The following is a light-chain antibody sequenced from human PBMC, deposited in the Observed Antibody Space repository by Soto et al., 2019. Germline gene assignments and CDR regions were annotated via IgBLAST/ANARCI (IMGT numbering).Light chain of an antibody. V-gene: IGKV3-15*01. CDR2: GAS. CDR3: QQYNNRPLT. J-gene: IGKJ1*01. CDR1: QSVGSD. Sequence: ETVMTQSPATLSVSPGERVTLSCRASQSVGSDLAWYQQKPGQAPRLLISGASTRATGIPARFSGSGSRTEFTLAICSLQSEDFAIYYCQQYNNRPLTFGQGTKVEIK.